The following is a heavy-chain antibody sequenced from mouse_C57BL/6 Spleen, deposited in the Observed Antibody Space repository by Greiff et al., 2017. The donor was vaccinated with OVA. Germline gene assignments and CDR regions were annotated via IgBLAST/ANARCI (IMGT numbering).Heavy chain of an antibody. D-gene: IGHD2-4*01. V-gene: IGHV7-3*01. Sequence: EVMLVESGGGLVQPGGSLSLSCAASGFTFTDYYMSWVRQPPGKALEWLGFIRNKANGYTTEYNASVKGRFTISRDNSQSILYLQMSALRAEDSATYYCARYNDYVVDDMDYWGQGTSVTVSS. CDR2: IRNKANGYTT. CDR3: ARYNDYVVDDMDY. J-gene: IGHJ4*01. CDR1: GFTFTDYY.